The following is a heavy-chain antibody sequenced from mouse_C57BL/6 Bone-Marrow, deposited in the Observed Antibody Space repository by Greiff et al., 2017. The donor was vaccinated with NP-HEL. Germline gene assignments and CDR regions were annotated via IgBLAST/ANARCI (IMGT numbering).Heavy chain of an antibody. CDR3: ARWDYGNSY. Sequence: VQLQQSGPELVKPGASVKISCKASGYAFSSSWMNWVKQRPGKGLEWIGRIYPGDGDTNYNGKFKGKATLTADKSSSTAYMQLSSLTSEDSAVYFCARWDYGNSYWGQGTTLTVSS. CDR1: GYAFSSSW. CDR2: IYPGDGDT. V-gene: IGHV1-82*01. J-gene: IGHJ2*01. D-gene: IGHD2-1*01.